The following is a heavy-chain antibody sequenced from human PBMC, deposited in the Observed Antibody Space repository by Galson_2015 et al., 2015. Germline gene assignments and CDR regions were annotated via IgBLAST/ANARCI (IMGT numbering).Heavy chain of an antibody. CDR3: SRARGVMDSYMGG. J-gene: IGHJ6*03. Sequence: SLRLSCAASEFMFSTYSMNWVRQAPGKGPEWISYISASSSTIYYADSVKGRFTISRDNAKNSLYLQMNSLRDEDTVVYYCSRARGVMDSYMGGWGKGTTVTVAS. V-gene: IGHV3-48*02. CDR2: ISASSSTI. CDR1: EFMFSTYS. D-gene: IGHD3-16*01.